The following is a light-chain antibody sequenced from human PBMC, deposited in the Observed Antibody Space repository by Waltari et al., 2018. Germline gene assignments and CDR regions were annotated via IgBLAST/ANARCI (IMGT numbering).Light chain of an antibody. V-gene: IGKV3-11*01. CDR2: DAS. Sequence: DIVLTQSPATLSLSPGERATLSCRASQSISADLAWYQQRPGQAPRLLVYDASNRATGIPARFRGSGSGTDFTLTISSLEPEDIATYYCQQRSRWPLTFGGGTKVEF. CDR1: QSISAD. CDR3: QQRSRWPLT. J-gene: IGKJ4*01.